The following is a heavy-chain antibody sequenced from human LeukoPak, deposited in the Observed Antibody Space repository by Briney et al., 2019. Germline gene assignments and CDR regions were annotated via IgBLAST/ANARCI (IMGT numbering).Heavy chain of an antibody. CDR1: GFTFSDHY. CDR3: ARRGSSSGYQPFDY. V-gene: IGHV3-72*01. D-gene: IGHD3-22*01. J-gene: IGHJ4*02. CDR2: SRGKANSYIT. Sequence: GGSLRLSCAASGFTFSDHYMDWVRQAPGKGLEWVARSRGKANSYITEYAASVKGRFTISRDDPKNSLYLQMNSLKTEDTAVYYCARRGSSSGYQPFDYWGQGTLVTVSS.